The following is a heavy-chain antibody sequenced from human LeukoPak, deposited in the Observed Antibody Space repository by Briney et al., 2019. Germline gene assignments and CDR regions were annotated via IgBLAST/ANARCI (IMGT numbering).Heavy chain of an antibody. D-gene: IGHD3-10*01. V-gene: IGHV3-21*01. CDR2: ISSSSSYI. CDR3: ARDGATHADY. CDR1: GFTFSSYS. Sequence: RGSLRLSCAASGFTFSSYSMNWVRQAPGKGLEWVSSISSSSSYIYYADSVKGRFTISRDNAKNSLYLQMNSLRAEDTAVYYCARDGATHADYWGQGTLVTVSS. J-gene: IGHJ4*02.